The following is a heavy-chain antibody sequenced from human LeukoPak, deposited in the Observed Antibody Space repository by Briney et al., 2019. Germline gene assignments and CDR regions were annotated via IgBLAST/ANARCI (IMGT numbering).Heavy chain of an antibody. J-gene: IGHJ4*02. Sequence: ASVKVSCKASGYTFTSYYMHWVRQAPGQGLEWMGIINPSGGSTRYAQKFQGRVTMTRDMSTSTVYMELSSLRSEDTAVYYCARVQPLERYFDYWGQETLVTVSS. V-gene: IGHV1-46*01. CDR1: GYTFTSYY. CDR2: INPSGGST. CDR3: ARVQPLERYFDY. D-gene: IGHD1-1*01.